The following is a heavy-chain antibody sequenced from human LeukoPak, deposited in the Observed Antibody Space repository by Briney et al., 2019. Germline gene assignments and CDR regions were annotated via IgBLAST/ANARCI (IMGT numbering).Heavy chain of an antibody. Sequence: PGGSLRLSCAASGFTFSSYWMHWVRQAPGKGLVWVSRINSDGSSTSYADSVKGRFTISRDNAKITLYLQMNSLRAEDTAVYYCARGITVQKDIVVVPVYYYYYMDVWGKGTTVTVSS. J-gene: IGHJ6*03. D-gene: IGHD2-2*01. CDR3: ARGITVQKDIVVVPVYYYYYMDV. CDR1: GFTFSSYW. CDR2: INSDGSST. V-gene: IGHV3-74*01.